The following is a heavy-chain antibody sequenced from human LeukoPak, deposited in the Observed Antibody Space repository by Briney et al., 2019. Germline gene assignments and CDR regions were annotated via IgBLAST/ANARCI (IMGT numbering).Heavy chain of an antibody. Sequence: SETLSFTCTVSGGSISRSSSYYWGWIRQPPGKGLEWIGSIYYSGSTYYNPSLKSRVTISVDTSKNQFSLKLSFVTAADTAVYYCARLRSGYHDYWGQGTLVTVSS. CDR1: GGSISRSSSYY. CDR2: IYYSGST. CDR3: ARLRSGYHDY. V-gene: IGHV4-39*01. J-gene: IGHJ4*02. D-gene: IGHD3-3*01.